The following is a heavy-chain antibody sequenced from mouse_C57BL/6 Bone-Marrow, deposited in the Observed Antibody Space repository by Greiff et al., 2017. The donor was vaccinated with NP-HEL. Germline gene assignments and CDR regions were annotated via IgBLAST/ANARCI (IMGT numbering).Heavy chain of an antibody. CDR2: INYDGSST. V-gene: IGHV5-16*01. J-gene: IGHJ3*01. D-gene: IGHD1-1*01. CDR1: GFTFSDYY. CDR3: ANYGSSYGFAY. Sequence: EVKLVESEGGLVQPGSSMKLSCTASGFTFSDYYMAWVRQVPEKGLEWVANINYDGSSTSYLDSLKSRFIISRDNAKYLLYLQLSNLKSEDTATYYFANYGSSYGFAYWGQGTLVTVSA.